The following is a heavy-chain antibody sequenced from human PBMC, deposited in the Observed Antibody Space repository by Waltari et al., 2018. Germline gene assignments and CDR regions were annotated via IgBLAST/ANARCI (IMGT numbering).Heavy chain of an antibody. V-gene: IGHV1-2*02. CDR2: INPNSGAT. CDR3: GRDRFLEWLSLDF. J-gene: IGHJ4*02. CDR1: GYTFTGYY. Sequence: QVQLMQSWTEVKKPGASVKVSCKACGYTFTGYYMHWVRQAPGQGLEWMGWINPNSGATNYAQKFQGRVTMTRDTSITTAYLELTGLISDDTAVYYCGRDRFLEWLSLDFWGQGTLVTVSS. D-gene: IGHD3-3*01.